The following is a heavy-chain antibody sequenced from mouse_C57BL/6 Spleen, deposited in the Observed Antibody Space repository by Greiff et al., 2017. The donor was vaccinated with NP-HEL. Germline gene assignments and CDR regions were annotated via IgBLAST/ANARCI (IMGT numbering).Heavy chain of an antibody. D-gene: IGHD1-1*01. CDR1: GYSITSDY. Sequence: EVKLMESGPGLAKPSQTLSLTCSVTGYSITSDYWNWIRKFPGNKLEYMGYISYSGSTYYNPSLKSRISITRDTSKNQYYLQLNSVTTEDTATYYCARYPSHYYGSSYGYFDVWGTGTTVTVSS. CDR3: ARYPSHYYGSSYGYFDV. J-gene: IGHJ1*03. V-gene: IGHV3-8*01. CDR2: ISYSGST.